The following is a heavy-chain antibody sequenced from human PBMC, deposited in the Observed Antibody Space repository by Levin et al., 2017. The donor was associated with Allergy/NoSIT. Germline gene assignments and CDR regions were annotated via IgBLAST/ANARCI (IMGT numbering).Heavy chain of an antibody. Sequence: GESLKISCAASGFTFSDYAMSWVRQAPGKGLEWVSTSGSTDDTYYADYVRGRFTVSRDNSKNMVYLQMNTLRAEDTAIYYCAKLEQPRSVWFDYWGQGTLVTVSS. CDR3: AKLEQPRSVWFDY. V-gene: IGHV3-23*01. CDR2: SGSTDDT. CDR1: GFTFSDYA. J-gene: IGHJ4*02. D-gene: IGHD1/OR15-1a*01.